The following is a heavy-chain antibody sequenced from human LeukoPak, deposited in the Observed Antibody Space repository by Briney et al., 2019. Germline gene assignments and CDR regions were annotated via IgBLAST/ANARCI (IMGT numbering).Heavy chain of an antibody. J-gene: IGHJ4*02. V-gene: IGHV3-23*01. CDR2: ISGSGGST. D-gene: IGHD3-22*01. CDR1: RFTFSSYA. CDR3: AKNYYDSSGYYYVFDY. Sequence: GGSLRLSCAASRFTFSSYAMSWVRQAPGKGLEWVSAISGSGGSTYYADSVKGRFTISRDNSKNTLYLQMNSLRAEDTAVYYCAKNYYDSSGYYYVFDYWGQGTLVTVSS.